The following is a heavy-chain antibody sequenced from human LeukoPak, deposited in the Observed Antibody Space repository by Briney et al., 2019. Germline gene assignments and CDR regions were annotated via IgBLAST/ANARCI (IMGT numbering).Heavy chain of an antibody. CDR2: ISGSGGST. CDR1: GFTFSSYA. D-gene: IGHD3-3*01. Sequence: GGSLRLSCAASGFTFSSYAMSWVRQAPGKGLEWVSAISGSGGSTYYADSVKGRFTISRDNSKNTLYLQMNSLGAEDTAVYYCAKDKTYYDFWSGYQIGYYFDYWGQGTLVTVSS. CDR3: AKDKTYYDFWSGYQIGYYFDY. J-gene: IGHJ4*02. V-gene: IGHV3-23*01.